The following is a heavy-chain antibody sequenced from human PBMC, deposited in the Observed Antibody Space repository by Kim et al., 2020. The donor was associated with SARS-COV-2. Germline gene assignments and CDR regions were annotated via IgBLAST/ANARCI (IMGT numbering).Heavy chain of an antibody. Sequence: SETLSLTCTVSSGSISSGNYYWSWIRQPAGKGLESIGRIYSSGSTTYNPSLKSRVTISVDTSRTQLSLNLSSVTAADTAVYYCAIRGGGGMDVWGQGTTVTVSS. V-gene: IGHV4-61*02. CDR3: AIRGGGGMDV. CDR1: SGSISSGNYY. J-gene: IGHJ6*02. D-gene: IGHD3-10*01. CDR2: IYSSGST.